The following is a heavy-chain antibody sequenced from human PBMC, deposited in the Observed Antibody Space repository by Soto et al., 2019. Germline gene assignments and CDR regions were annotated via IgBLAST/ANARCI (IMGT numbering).Heavy chain of an antibody. V-gene: IGHV1-18*01. Sequence: GASVKVSCKASGYTFTSYGISWVRQAPGQGLEWMGWISGYNGNTNYAQDLQGRVIMTTDTSTSAAYMELRSLRSDDTAVYYCARVELEPDYFDYSGQATLVTVSS. D-gene: IGHD1-1*01. J-gene: IGHJ4*02. CDR3: ARVELEPDYFDY. CDR1: GYTFTSYG. CDR2: ISGYNGNT.